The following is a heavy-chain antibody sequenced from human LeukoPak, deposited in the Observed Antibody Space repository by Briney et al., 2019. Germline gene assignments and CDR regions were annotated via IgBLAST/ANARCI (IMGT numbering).Heavy chain of an antibody. CDR2: ISGTGGST. Sequence: GGSLRLSCAASGFTFSTFAMTWVRQAPGKGLEWVSTISGTGGSTYYADSVKGRFTISRDRSKNTLYLRMNSLRAEDTAVYYCAKEPYFDFWSGYKAYWGQGTLVTVSS. V-gene: IGHV3-23*01. CDR1: GFTFSTFA. J-gene: IGHJ4*02. CDR3: AKEPYFDFWSGYKAY. D-gene: IGHD3-3*01.